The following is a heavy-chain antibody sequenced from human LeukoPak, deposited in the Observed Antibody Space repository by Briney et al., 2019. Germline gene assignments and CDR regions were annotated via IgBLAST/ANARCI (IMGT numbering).Heavy chain of an antibody. D-gene: IGHD2-2*01. V-gene: IGHV3-33*06. CDR3: AKVRFQGCSSTSCYGTYFDY. Sequence: PGRSLRLSCAASGFTFSSYGMHWVRQAPGKGLEGVAVIWYDGSNKYYADSVKGRFTISRDNSKNTLYLQMNSLRAEDTAVYYCAKVRFQGCSSTSCYGTYFDYWGQGTLVTVSS. CDR2: IWYDGSNK. J-gene: IGHJ4*02. CDR1: GFTFSSYG.